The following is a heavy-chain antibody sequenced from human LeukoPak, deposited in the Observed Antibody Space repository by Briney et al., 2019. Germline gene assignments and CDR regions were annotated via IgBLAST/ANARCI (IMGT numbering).Heavy chain of an antibody. D-gene: IGHD3-9*01. CDR1: GGTFSSYA. CDR3: ASSPRGYFDWLLYFGY. CDR2: SIPIFGTA. Sequence: SVKVSCKASGGTFSSYAISWVRQAPGQGLEWMGGSIPIFGTANYAQKFQGRVTITTDESTSTAYMELSSLRSEDTAVYYCASSPRGYFDWLLYFGYWGQGTLVTVSS. V-gene: IGHV1-69*05. J-gene: IGHJ4*02.